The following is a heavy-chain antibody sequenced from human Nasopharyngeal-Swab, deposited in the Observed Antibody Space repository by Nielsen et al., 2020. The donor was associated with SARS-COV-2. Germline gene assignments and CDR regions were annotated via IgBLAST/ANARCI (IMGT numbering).Heavy chain of an antibody. CDR2: ISGSGGST. V-gene: IGHV3-23*01. CDR3: ARAADHDPDAFDI. J-gene: IGHJ3*02. Sequence: GGSLRLSCAASGFTFSSYAMSWARQAPGKGLEWVSAISGSGGSTYYADSVKGRFTISRDNSKNSLYLQMNSLRAEDTAVYYCARAADHDPDAFDIWGQGTMVTVSS. CDR1: GFTFSSYA.